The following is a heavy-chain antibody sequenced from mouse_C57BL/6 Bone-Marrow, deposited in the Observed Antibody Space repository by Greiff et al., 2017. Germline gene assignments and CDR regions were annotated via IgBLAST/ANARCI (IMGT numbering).Heavy chain of an antibody. CDR2: INPSNGGT. CDR1: GYTFTSYW. CDR3: ARSGTTVVGYWYFDV. Sequence: QVQLQQSGTELVKPGASVKLSCKASGYTFTSYWMHWVKQRPGQGLEWIGNINPSNGGTNYNEKFKSKATLTVDKSSSTAYMQLSSLTSEDSAVYYCARSGTTVVGYWYFDVWGTGTTVTVSS. V-gene: IGHV1-53*01. D-gene: IGHD1-1*01. J-gene: IGHJ1*03.